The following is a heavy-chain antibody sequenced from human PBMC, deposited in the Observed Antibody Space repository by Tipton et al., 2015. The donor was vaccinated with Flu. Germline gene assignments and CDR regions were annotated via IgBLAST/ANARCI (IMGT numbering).Heavy chain of an antibody. Sequence: SLRLSCAASGFTFSSYWMSWVRQAPGKGLEWVANIKQDGSEKYYVDSVKGRFTISRDNAKNSLYLQMNSLRAEDTAVYYCARGPIGQLAPYYFDYWGQGTLVTVSS. V-gene: IGHV3-7*01. D-gene: IGHD6-6*01. CDR1: GFTFSSYW. J-gene: IGHJ4*02. CDR2: IKQDGSEK. CDR3: ARGPIGQLAPYYFDY.